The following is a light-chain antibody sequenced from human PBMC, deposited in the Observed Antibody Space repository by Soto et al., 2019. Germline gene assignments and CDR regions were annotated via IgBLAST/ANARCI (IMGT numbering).Light chain of an antibody. CDR2: DXX. CDR1: SSNIGSNY. CDR3: GTWDSSLSAVV. J-gene: IGLJ2*01. Sequence: QSVLTQPPSVSAAPGQKVTISCSGSSSNIGSNYVSWYQQLPGTAPKLLIYDXXKRPSGXXXXFSGSKSGTSATLGITGLQTGDEADYYCGTWDSSLSAVVFGGGTKLTVL. V-gene: IGLV1-51*01.